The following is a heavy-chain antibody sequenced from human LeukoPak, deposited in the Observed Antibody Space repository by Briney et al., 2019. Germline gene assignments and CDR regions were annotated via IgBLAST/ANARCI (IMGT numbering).Heavy chain of an antibody. V-gene: IGHV4-30-2*01. D-gene: IGHD4-17*01. CDR2: IYHSGST. CDR3: ARGDGAHFDY. Sequence: SQTLSLTCAVSGGSISSGGYSWSWIRQPPGKGLEWIGYIYHSGSTYYNPSLKSRVTISVDRSKNQLSLKLSSVTAADTAVYYCARGDGAHFDYWGQGTLVTVSS. J-gene: IGHJ4*02. CDR1: GGSISSGGYS.